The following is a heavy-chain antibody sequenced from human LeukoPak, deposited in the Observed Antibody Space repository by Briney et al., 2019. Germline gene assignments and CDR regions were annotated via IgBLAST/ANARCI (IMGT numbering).Heavy chain of an antibody. D-gene: IGHD3-3*01. J-gene: IGHJ4*02. CDR2: IYPGDSDT. Sequence: GESLKISCKGSGYSFTSYWIGWVRQMPGKGLEWMGIIYPGDSDTRYSPSFQGQVTISVDKSISTAYLQWSSLKASDTAMYYCARFFYDFWSGYRSIGSFDYWGQGTLVTVSS. CDR1: GYSFTSYW. CDR3: ARFFYDFWSGYRSIGSFDY. V-gene: IGHV5-51*01.